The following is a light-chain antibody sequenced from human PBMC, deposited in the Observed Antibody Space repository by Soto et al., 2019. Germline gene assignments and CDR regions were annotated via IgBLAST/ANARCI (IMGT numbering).Light chain of an antibody. J-gene: IGLJ1*01. Sequence: ALTQPASVSGSPGQSITISCTGTSSDVGGYNYVSWYQQHPGKAPKLMIYEVSNRPSGVSNRFSGSKSGNTASLTISGLQAEDEADYYCSSYTSSSTYVFGTGTKVTVL. V-gene: IGLV2-14*01. CDR1: SSDVGGYNY. CDR3: SSYTSSSTYV. CDR2: EVS.